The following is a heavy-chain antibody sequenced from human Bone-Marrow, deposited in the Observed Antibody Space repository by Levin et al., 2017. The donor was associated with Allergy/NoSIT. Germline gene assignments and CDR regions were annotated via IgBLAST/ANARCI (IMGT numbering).Heavy chain of an antibody. J-gene: IGHJ6*02. CDR3: ASGGRFGESRSYYYGLDV. V-gene: IGHV4-59*01. CDR1: GVSISNYY. CDR2: IYYSGST. Sequence: PSETLSLTCNVSGVSISNYYWSWIRQPPGKGLEWIGYIYYSGSTNYNPSLKSRVTISLDTSKNQFSLKLSSVTAADTAMYYCASGGRFGESRSYYYGLDVWGQGTTVIVS. D-gene: IGHD3-10*01.